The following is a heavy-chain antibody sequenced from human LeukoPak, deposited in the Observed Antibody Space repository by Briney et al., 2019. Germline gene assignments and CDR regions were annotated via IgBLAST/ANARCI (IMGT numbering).Heavy chain of an antibody. V-gene: IGHV3-33*01. CDR1: EFTFSSYG. CDR2: IWYDGSHK. CDR3: ARDRIVVIPTYRMDV. Sequence: GGSLRLSCAASEFTFSSYGMHWVRQVPGKWLEWVAIIWYDGSHKYYVDSVKGRFTISRDNSKNTLYLQMNSLRADDTAVYYCARDRIVVIPTYRMDVWGQGTTVTVSS. D-gene: IGHD2-2*01. J-gene: IGHJ6*02.